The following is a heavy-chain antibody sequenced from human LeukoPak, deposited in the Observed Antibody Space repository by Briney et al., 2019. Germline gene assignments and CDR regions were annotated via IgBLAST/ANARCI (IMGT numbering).Heavy chain of an antibody. CDR2: INPSGST. D-gene: IGHD6-13*01. Sequence: SETLSLTCAVYGGSFSGYYWSWIRQPPGKGLEWIGEINPSGSTNYHPSLKSRVTISVDTSKNQFSLKLSSVTAADTAVYYCARGSGIAAPAYYYYYMDVWGKGTTVTVSS. V-gene: IGHV4-34*01. CDR3: ARGSGIAAPAYYYYYMDV. CDR1: GGSFSGYY. J-gene: IGHJ6*03.